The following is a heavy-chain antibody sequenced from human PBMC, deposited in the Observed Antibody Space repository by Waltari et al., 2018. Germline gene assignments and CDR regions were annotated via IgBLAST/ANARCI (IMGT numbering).Heavy chain of an antibody. CDR3: ARDGDGYPD. CDR2: IKEDGSEE. D-gene: IGHD5-12*01. Sequence: EVKLVDSGGGLVQPGGSLRLSCAASGFMFSTNWMSWVRQAPGKGLGWVANIKEDGSEEYYVDSVKGRFTISRDNAKTSLYLQMNSLRVEDTAVYYCARDGDGYPDWGQGSLVIVSS. V-gene: IGHV3-7*01. J-gene: IGHJ4*02. CDR1: GFMFSTNW.